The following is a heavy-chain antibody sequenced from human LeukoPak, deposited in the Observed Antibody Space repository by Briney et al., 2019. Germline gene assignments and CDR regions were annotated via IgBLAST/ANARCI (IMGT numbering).Heavy chain of an antibody. V-gene: IGHV1-69*13. CDR2: IIPIFGTA. J-gene: IGHJ3*02. D-gene: IGHD6-13*01. CDR1: GGTFSSYA. CDR3: AGDRIAAAGNAGAFDI. Sequence: SVKVSCNASGGTFSSYAISWVRQAPGQGLEWMGGIIPIFGTANYAQKFQGRVTITADESTSTAYMELSSLRSEDTAVYYCAGDRIAAAGNAGAFDIWGQGTMVTVSS.